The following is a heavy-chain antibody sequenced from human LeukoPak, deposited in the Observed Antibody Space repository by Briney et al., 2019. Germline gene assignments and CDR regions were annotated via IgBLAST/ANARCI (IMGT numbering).Heavy chain of an antibody. CDR3: AKAGSLATPTPYYFDY. Sequence: GGSLRLSCAASGFTFSRYAMSGVRQAPGKGREWVSTFRGSGDSTYSADSGKGCFTISRNNSKISLYLQMNSLRAEDTAVYYCAKAGSLATPTPYYFDYWGQGTLVTVSS. D-gene: IGHD5-12*01. CDR2: FRGSGDST. CDR1: GFTFSRYA. V-gene: IGHV3-23*01. J-gene: IGHJ4*02.